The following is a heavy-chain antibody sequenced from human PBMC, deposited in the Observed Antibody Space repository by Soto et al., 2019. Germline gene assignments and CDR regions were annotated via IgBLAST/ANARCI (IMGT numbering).Heavy chain of an antibody. CDR3: AKGIAAAGIKRGYGMDV. D-gene: IGHD6-13*01. J-gene: IGHJ6*02. CDR2: ISGSGGST. V-gene: IGHV3-23*01. CDR1: GFTFSSYA. Sequence: GGSLRLSCAASGFTFSSYAMSWVRQAPGKGLEWVSAISGSGGSTYYADSVKGRLTISRDNSKNTLYLQMNSLRAEDTAVYYCAKGIAAAGIKRGYGMDVWGQGTTVTVSS.